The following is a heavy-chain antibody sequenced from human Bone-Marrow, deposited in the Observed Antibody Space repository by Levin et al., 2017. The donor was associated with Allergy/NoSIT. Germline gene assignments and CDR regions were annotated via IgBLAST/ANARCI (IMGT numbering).Heavy chain of an antibody. CDR1: GFTVSRHY. V-gene: IGHV3-53*01. CDR2: IYSDGST. CDR3: ASNADFGY. J-gene: IGHJ4*02. Sequence: GESLKISCAASGFTVSRHYMNWVRQAPGKGLEWVSLIYSDGSTHYADSVRGRFTISRDNSKNTLFLQMTSPRVDDTAVYYCASNADFGYWGQGTLVTVSS.